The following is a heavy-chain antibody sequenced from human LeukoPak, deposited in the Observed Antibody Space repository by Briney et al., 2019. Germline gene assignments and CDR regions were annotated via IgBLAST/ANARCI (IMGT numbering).Heavy chain of an antibody. D-gene: IGHD2-2*02. CDR2: ISAYNGNT. CDR3: ARQDIVVVPAAIRDYYYYGMDV. V-gene: IGHV1-18*01. CDR1: GYTFTSYG. J-gene: IGHJ6*02. Sequence: GASVKVSCKASGYTFTSYGISWVRQAPGQGLEWMGWISAYNGNTNYAQKLQGRVTMTTDTSTSIAYMELRSLRSDDTAVYYCARQDIVVVPAAIRDYYYYGMDVWGQGTTVTVSS.